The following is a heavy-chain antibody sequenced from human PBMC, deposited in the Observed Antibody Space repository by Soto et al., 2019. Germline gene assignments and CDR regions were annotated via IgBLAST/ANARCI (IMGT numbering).Heavy chain of an antibody. V-gene: IGHV3-30*18. CDR3: AKSPHRVVGGPAARGGMDV. CDR1: GFTFSSYG. D-gene: IGHD2-2*01. Sequence: QVQLVESGGGVVQPGRSLRLSCAASGFTFSSYGMHWVRQAPGKGLEWVAVISYDGSNKYYADSVKGRFTISRDNSKNTLYLQMNSLRAEDTAVYYCAKSPHRVVGGPAARGGMDVWGQGTTVTVSS. J-gene: IGHJ6*02. CDR2: ISYDGSNK.